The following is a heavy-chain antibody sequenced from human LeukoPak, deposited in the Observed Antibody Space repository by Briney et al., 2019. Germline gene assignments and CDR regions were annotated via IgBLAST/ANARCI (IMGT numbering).Heavy chain of an antibody. CDR3: ARDYTSERYYMGENWFDP. CDR2: ISSSGRPI. J-gene: IGHJ5*02. D-gene: IGHD3-10*01. V-gene: IGHV3-48*02. CDR1: GFTFSSYS. Sequence: GGSLRLSCAASGFTFSSYSMNWVRRAPGKGLEWVSYISSSGRPIYYADSVKGRFTISRDNAKNSLYLQMNSLRDEDTAVYYCARDYTSERYYMGENWFDPWGQGTLVTISS.